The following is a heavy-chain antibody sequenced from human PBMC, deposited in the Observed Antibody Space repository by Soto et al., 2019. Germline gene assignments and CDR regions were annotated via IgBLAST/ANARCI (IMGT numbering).Heavy chain of an antibody. Sequence: QVQLVESGGGLGKPGGSLRLSCEGSGFTFSDYYISWIRQAPGKGLEWISYSSNSGTFSRYADSVKGRFSISRDNTKNLLYLQMNSRRGEDTAVYYCARSGDNYNRLDYWGQGPPLTVSS. CDR3: ARSGDNYNRLDY. J-gene: IGHJ4*02. CDR1: GFTFSDYY. V-gene: IGHV3-11*06. CDR2: SSNSGTFS. D-gene: IGHD1-1*01.